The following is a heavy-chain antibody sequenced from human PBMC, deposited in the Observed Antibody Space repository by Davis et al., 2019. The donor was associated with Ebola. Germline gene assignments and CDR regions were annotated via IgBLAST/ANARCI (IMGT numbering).Heavy chain of an antibody. J-gene: IGHJ4*02. Sequence: SETLSLTCAVYGGSFSGYYWSWIRQPPGKGLEWIGEINHSGSTNYNPSLKSRVTISVDTSKNQFSLKLSSVTAADTAVYYCARVGGSYYFPDYWGQGTLVTVSS. CDR1: GGSFSGYY. CDR2: INHSGST. CDR3: ARVGGSYYFPDY. D-gene: IGHD1-26*01. V-gene: IGHV4-34*01.